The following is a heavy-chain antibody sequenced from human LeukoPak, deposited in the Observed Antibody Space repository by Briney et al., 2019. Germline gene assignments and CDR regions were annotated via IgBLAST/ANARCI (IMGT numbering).Heavy chain of an antibody. CDR2: INWNGVTK. CDR3: AKDTDSSGWRPLES. D-gene: IGHD6-19*01. V-gene: IGHV3-9*01. Sequence: GRSLTLSCAASGFTFGDYAMHCVRQAPGKGLEWVSSINWNGVTKGYVDSVKGRFTISRDNAKNSLYLQMNSLRVEDTALYYCAKDTDSSGWRPLESWGQGTLVTVSS. CDR1: GFTFGDYA. J-gene: IGHJ4*02.